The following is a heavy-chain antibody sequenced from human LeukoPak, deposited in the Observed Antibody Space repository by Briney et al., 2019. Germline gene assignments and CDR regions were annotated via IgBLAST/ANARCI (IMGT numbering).Heavy chain of an antibody. CDR3: ARDLYYSYYMDV. CDR1: GVPISTSRDS. CDR2: IYYSGST. J-gene: IGHJ6*03. V-gene: IGHV4-39*06. Sequence: AETLSHTCTVSGVPISTSRDSSGWIRQPPGKGQEGIGSIYYSGSTYYTPSLKSRVTISVDTSTNQFPLKLSSVTAADTAVYYCARDLYYSYYMDVWGKGTTVTVSS.